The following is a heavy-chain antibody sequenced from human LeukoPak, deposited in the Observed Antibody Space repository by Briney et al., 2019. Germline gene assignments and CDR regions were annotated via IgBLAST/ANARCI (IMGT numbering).Heavy chain of an antibody. J-gene: IGHJ6*02. D-gene: IGHD3-10*01. V-gene: IGHV1-2*02. CDR3: ARTPVTVIRGVIEDGMDV. CDR2: IHPNTGRT. CDR1: GYAFTDYY. Sequence: ASVKVSCKPSGYAFTDYYLHWVRQAPGQGLEWMGWIHPNTGRTYYAQKFQGRVTMTRDTSVSTAYMDVSRLGSDDTAVYYCARTPVTVIRGVIEDGMDVWGQGTTVTVSS.